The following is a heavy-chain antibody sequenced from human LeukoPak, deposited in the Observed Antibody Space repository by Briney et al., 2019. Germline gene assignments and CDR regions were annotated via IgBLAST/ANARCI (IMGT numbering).Heavy chain of an antibody. V-gene: IGHV3-11*04. Sequence: GGSLRLSCEASGFTFSDPHMSWIRQAPGKGLECLSYISGSGTDINYADSVRGRFTISRDNAKNLLYLQMNDLRLEDTAVYYCARTARHLDYWGQGTLVTVSS. CDR3: ARTARHLDY. CDR1: GFTFSDPH. CDR2: ISGSGTDI. J-gene: IGHJ4*02. D-gene: IGHD5-18*01.